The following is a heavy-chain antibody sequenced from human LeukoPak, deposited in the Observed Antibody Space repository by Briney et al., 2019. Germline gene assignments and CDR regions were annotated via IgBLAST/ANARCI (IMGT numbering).Heavy chain of an antibody. J-gene: IGHJ4*02. CDR1: RFTFSSYW. V-gene: IGHV3-74*01. Sequence: GGSLRLSCAASRFTFSSYWMHWVRQAPGKGLVWVSRIHSDGSSTTYADSVKGRFTISRDNAKNSLYLQMNSLRAEDTALYYCARIGAGSSRDYWGQGTLVTVSS. D-gene: IGHD6-13*01. CDR3: ARIGAGSSRDY. CDR2: IHSDGSST.